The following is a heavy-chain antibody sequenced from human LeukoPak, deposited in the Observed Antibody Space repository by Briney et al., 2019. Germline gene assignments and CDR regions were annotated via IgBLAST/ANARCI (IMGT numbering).Heavy chain of an antibody. CDR1: GFTFSNFN. V-gene: IGHV3-21*01. CDR2: ISSISRYI. D-gene: IGHD6-13*01. J-gene: IGHJ4*02. Sequence: GGSLRLSCAASGFTFSNFNMDWVRQAPGKGPEWVSSISSISRYIYFADSVKGRFTISRDNAKNSLFLQMDSLRAEDTAVYYCARGRGGIAPGLDYWGQGTLVTVSS. CDR3: ARGRGGIAPGLDY.